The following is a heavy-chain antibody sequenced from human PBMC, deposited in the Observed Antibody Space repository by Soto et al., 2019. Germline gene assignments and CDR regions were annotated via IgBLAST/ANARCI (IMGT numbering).Heavy chain of an antibody. V-gene: IGHV4-59*08. Sequence: QVQLQESGPGRVKPSETLSLPCTVSVASISSNYGSWIRQPPGKGLEWIGYIYYSGSTNYNPSLRSRVTISVDTSKNQFSLKLSSVTAADTAVYYCARRYGSCFDYWGQGTLVTVSS. D-gene: IGHD5-18*01. CDR3: ARRYGSCFDY. J-gene: IGHJ4*02. CDR2: IYYSGST. CDR1: VASISSNY.